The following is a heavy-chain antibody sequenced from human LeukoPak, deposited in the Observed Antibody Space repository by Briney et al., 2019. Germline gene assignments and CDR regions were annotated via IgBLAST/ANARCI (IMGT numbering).Heavy chain of an antibody. CDR2: ISAYNGNT. J-gene: IGHJ4*02. V-gene: IGHV1-18*01. Sequence: GSVNVSCKASGYTFTSYGVSWVRQAPGQGLEWMGWISAYNGNTNYAQKLQGRVTMTTDTSTSTAYMELRSLRSDDTAVYYCARDPPRYDFWSGNLFDYWGQGTLVTVSS. CDR3: ARDPPRYDFWSGNLFDY. D-gene: IGHD3-3*01. CDR1: GYTFTSYG.